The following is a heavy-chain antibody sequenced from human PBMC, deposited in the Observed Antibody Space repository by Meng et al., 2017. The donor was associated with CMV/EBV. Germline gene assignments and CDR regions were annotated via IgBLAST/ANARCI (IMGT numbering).Heavy chain of an antibody. J-gene: IGHJ3*02. CDR1: GYTFTSYD. D-gene: IGHD3-9*01. CDR2: MNPNSGNT. Sequence: AAAKVSCKASGYTFTSYDINWVRQATGHGLEWMGWMNPNSGNTGYAQKFQGRVTMTRNTSISTAYMELSSLRSEDTAVYYCARDIRYPGTDDAFDIWGQGTLVTVSS. CDR3: ARDIRYPGTDDAFDI. V-gene: IGHV1-8*01.